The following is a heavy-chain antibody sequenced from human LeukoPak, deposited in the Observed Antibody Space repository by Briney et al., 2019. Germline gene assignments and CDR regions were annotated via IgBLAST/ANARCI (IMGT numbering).Heavy chain of an antibody. Sequence: KPSETLSLTCTVSGGSISSYYWSWIRQPPGKGLEWIGYIYYSGSTNYNPSLKSRVTISVDTSKNQFSLKLSSVTAADTAVYYCARTYYYESSGYNFDYWGQGTPVTVSS. CDR3: ARTYYYESSGYNFDY. J-gene: IGHJ4*02. CDR2: IYYSGST. CDR1: GGSISSYY. D-gene: IGHD3-22*01. V-gene: IGHV4-59*01.